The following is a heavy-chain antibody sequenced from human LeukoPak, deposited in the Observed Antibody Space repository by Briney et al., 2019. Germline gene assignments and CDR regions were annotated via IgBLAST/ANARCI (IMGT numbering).Heavy chain of an antibody. Sequence: SQTLSLTCTVSGGSISSGSYYWSWIRQPAGKGLEWIGRIYTSGSTNYNPSLKGRVTISVDTSKNQFSLKLSSVTAADTAVYYCARAEALSSYYYYYGMDVWGQGTTVTVSS. CDR2: IYTSGST. CDR3: ARAEALSSYYYYYGMDV. CDR1: GGSISSGSYY. D-gene: IGHD3-10*01. V-gene: IGHV4-61*02. J-gene: IGHJ6*02.